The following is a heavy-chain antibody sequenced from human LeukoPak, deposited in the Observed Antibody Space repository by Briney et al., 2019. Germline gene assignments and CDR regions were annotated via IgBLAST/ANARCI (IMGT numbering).Heavy chain of an antibody. J-gene: IGHJ4*02. CDR3: ARDQGYSYGSNFDY. CDR1: GFTFSSYS. V-gene: IGHV3-21*01. D-gene: IGHD5-18*01. CDR2: ISSSSSYI. Sequence: GGSLRLSCAASGFTFSSYSMNWVRQAPGKGLEWVSAISSSSSYIYCADSVKGRFTISRDNAKNSLYLQMNSLRAEDTAVYYCARDQGYSYGSNFDYWGQGTLVTVSS.